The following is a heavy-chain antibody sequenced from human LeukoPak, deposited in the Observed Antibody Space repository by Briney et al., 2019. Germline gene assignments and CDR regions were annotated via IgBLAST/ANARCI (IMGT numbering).Heavy chain of an antibody. D-gene: IGHD3-9*01. J-gene: IGHJ4*02. CDR2: ISSSSSYT. V-gene: IGHV3-11*06. CDR3: ASMGGRLRYFDWLLPFDY. Sequence: GGSLRLSCAASGFTFSDYYMSWIRQAPGKGLEWVSYISSSSSYTNYADSVKGRFTISRDNAKNSLYLQMNSLGAEDTAVYYCASMGGRLRYFDWLLPFDYWGQGTLVTVSS. CDR1: GFTFSDYY.